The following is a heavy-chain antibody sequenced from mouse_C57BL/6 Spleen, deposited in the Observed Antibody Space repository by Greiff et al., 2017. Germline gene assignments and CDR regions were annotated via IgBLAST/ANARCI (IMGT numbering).Heavy chain of an antibody. J-gene: IGHJ2*01. CDR2: IDPNSGGT. Sequence: KESCTASGYTFPSYWMHWVKQRPGRGLEWIGRIDPNSGGTKYNEKFKSKATLTVDKPSSTAYMQLSSLTSEDSAVYYCARDYGSLDYWGQGTTLTVSS. D-gene: IGHD1-1*01. V-gene: IGHV1-72*01. CDR1: GYTFPSYW. CDR3: ARDYGSLDY.